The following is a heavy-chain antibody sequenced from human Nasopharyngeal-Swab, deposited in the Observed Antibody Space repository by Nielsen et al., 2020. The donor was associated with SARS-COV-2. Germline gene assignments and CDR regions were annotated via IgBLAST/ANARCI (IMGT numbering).Heavy chain of an antibody. CDR2: IIPILGIA. D-gene: IGHD4-17*01. V-gene: IGHV1-69*04. J-gene: IGHJ4*02. CDR1: GGTFSSYA. Sequence: SVKVSCKASGGTFSSYAISWVRQAPGQGLEWMGRIIPILGIANYAQKSQGRVTITADKSTSTAYMELSSLRSEDTAVYYCVGPRGDYGGFDYWGQGTLVTVSS. CDR3: VGPRGDYGGFDY.